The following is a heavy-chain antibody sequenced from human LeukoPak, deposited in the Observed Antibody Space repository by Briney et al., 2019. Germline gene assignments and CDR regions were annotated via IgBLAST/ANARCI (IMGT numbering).Heavy chain of an antibody. J-gene: IGHJ4*02. CDR1: GFTFSSYE. V-gene: IGHV3-53*01. CDR3: ASEVVVAATFDY. D-gene: IGHD2-15*01. CDR2: IYSGGST. Sequence: GGSLRLSCAASGFTFSSYEMNWVRQAPGKGLEWVSVIYSGGSTYYADSVKGRFTISRDNSKNTLYLQMNSLRAEDTAVYYCASEVVVAATFDYWGQGTLVTVSS.